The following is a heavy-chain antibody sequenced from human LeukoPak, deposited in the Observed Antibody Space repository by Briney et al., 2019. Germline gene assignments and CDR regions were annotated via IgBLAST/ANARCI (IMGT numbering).Heavy chain of an antibody. J-gene: IGHJ4*02. CDR2: FDPEDGET. CDR1: GYTLTELS. V-gene: IGHV1-24*01. Sequence: ASVKVSCEVSGYTLTELSMHWVRQAPGKGLEWMGGFDPEDGETIYAQKFQGRVTMTEDTSTDTAYMELSSLRSEDTAVYYCATSATLGYCSGGSCYSLLPYFDYWGQGTLVTVSS. CDR3: ATSATLGYCSGGSCYSLLPYFDY. D-gene: IGHD2-15*01.